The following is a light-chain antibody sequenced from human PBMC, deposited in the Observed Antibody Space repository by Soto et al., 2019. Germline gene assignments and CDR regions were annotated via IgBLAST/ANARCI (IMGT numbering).Light chain of an antibody. CDR1: QSISSW. J-gene: IGKJ5*01. Sequence: DIQMTQSPSTLSASVGDRVTITCRASQSISSWLAWYQQKPGKAPKLLIYKASSLESGVPSRFSGSGSGTKFTLTISSLQPDDFATYYCQQYNSYPTTFGQGTRLEIK. CDR3: QQYNSYPTT. CDR2: KAS. V-gene: IGKV1-5*03.